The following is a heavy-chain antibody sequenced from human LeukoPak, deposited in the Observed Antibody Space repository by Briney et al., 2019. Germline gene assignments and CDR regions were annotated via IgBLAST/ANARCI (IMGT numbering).Heavy chain of an antibody. Sequence: ASVKVSCKASGYTFTSYGISWVRQAPGQGLEWMGWISAYNGNTNYAQKLQGRVTMTTDTSTSTAYMELRSLRSDDTAVYYCARRARIVGATFYYYYYMDVWGKGTTVTISS. CDR3: ARRARIVGATFYYYYYMDV. V-gene: IGHV1-18*01. J-gene: IGHJ6*03. CDR1: GYTFTSYG. CDR2: ISAYNGNT. D-gene: IGHD1-26*01.